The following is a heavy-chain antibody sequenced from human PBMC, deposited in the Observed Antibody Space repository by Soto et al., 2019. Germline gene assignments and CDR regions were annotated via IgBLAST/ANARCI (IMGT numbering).Heavy chain of an antibody. J-gene: IGHJ4*02. CDR3: ARTRDYCGGGGCYPSASDF. V-gene: IGHV1-18*01. CDR1: GYTFSTYG. D-gene: IGHD2-21*01. Sequence: ASVKVSCKASGYTFSTYGISWVRQAPGQGLEWMGWISAYNGNTDSAQKLQGRVTMTTDTSTTTAYMELRSLTSDDTAVYYCARTRDYCGGGGCYPSASDFWGQGTRVTVSS. CDR2: ISAYNGNT.